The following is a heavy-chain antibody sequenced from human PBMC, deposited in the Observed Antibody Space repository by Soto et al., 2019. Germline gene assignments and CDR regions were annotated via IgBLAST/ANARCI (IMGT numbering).Heavy chain of an antibody. CDR2: IQSGSTT. CDR3: ARDDALCDGGRCYGIPLDV. V-gene: IGHV3-66*01. Sequence: EVQLVASGGGLVQPGGSLRLSCAASGFTVSSKYMTWVRQAPGKGLEWVSLIQSGSTTYYADSVKGRFTISRDTSENTLHLQMDSLSVEDTAVYYCARDDALCDGGRCYGIPLDVWGTGTTVTVSS. D-gene: IGHD2-15*01. J-gene: IGHJ6*04. CDR1: GFTVSSKY.